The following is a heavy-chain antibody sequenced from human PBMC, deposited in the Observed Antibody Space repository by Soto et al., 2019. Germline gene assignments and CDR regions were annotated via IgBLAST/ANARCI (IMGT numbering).Heavy chain of an antibody. D-gene: IGHD5-12*01. Sequence: QVQLQESGPGLVKPSQTLSLTCTVSGGSISSGGYYWSWIRQHPGKGLEWIGYTYYSGSTYYNPSLKSRVTISVDTSKNQFSLKLSSVTAADTAVYYCARVVVWLRENVDIVDHFDYWGQGTLVTVSS. V-gene: IGHV4-31*03. CDR1: GGSISSGGYY. J-gene: IGHJ4*02. CDR2: TYYSGST. CDR3: ARVVVWLRENVDIVDHFDY.